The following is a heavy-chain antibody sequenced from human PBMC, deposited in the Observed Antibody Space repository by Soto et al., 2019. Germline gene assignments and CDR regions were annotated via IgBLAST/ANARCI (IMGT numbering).Heavy chain of an antibody. Sequence: GGSLRLSGVASGFTFSTYSMTWVRQAPGKGLEWVSAISGSGSGTNYADSVKGRFTVSRDNSKKILYLQMNSLRAEDTAVYYCAKERTTTTCFDYLGPGTLVTVSS. CDR2: ISGSGSGT. CDR1: GFTFSTYS. J-gene: IGHJ4*02. V-gene: IGHV3-23*01. D-gene: IGHD1-1*01. CDR3: AKERTTTTCFDY.